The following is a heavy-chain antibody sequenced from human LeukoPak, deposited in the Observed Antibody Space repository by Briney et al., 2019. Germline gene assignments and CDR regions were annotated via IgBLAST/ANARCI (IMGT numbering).Heavy chain of an antibody. D-gene: IGHD3-10*01. J-gene: IGHJ5*02. V-gene: IGHV4-38-2*02. CDR3: ARAGFGDFKFDP. Sequence: PSETRSFTGTAPGYPISSGYYWAWIRQPPGKGLEWIGSIYHSGSTYYNPSLKSRVTISVDTSRNQFSLKLSSVTAADTAVYYCARAGFGDFKFDPWGQGTLVTVSS. CDR1: GYPISSGYY. CDR2: IYHSGST.